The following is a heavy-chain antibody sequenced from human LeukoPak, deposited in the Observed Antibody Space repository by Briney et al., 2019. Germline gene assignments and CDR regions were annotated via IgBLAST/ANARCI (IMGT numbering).Heavy chain of an antibody. CDR2: IYYSGST. CDR1: GGSISSYY. Sequence: KASETLSLTCTVSGGSISSYYWSWIRQPPGKGLEWIGYIYYSGSTNYNPSLKSRVTISVDTSKNQFSLKLSSVTAADTAVYYCAREEMALTLYYFDYWGQGTLVTVSS. J-gene: IGHJ4*02. CDR3: AREEMALTLYYFDY. D-gene: IGHD5-24*01. V-gene: IGHV4-59*12.